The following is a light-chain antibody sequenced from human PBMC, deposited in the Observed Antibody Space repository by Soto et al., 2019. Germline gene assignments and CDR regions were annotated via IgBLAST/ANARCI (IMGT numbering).Light chain of an antibody. V-gene: IGLV2-23*01. Sequence: QSALTQPASVSGSPGQSITISCTGTSSDVGSYNLVSWYQQHPGKAPKFIIYDDTKRPSGISNRFSGSKSGNTASLTISGLQAEDEADYYCCSYAGSSIWVFGGGTKVTVL. J-gene: IGLJ3*02. CDR3: CSYAGSSIWV. CDR2: DDT. CDR1: SSDVGSYNL.